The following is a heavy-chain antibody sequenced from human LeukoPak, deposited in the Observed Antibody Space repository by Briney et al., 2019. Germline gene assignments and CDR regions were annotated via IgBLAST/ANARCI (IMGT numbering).Heavy chain of an antibody. CDR1: GGSINSGGYY. CDR2: IYYSGST. Sequence: SETLSLTCTVSGGSINSGGYYWSWIRQHPGKGLEWIGYIYYSGSTYYNPSLKSRVTISIDTSKNQFSLKLSSVTAADTAVYYCARDRGYGSGSYYYDYWGQGTLVTVSS. D-gene: IGHD3-10*01. CDR3: ARDRGYGSGSYYYDY. J-gene: IGHJ4*02. V-gene: IGHV4-31*03.